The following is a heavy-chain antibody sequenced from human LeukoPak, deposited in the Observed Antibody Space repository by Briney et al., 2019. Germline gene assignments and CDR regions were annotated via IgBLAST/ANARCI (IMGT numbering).Heavy chain of an antibody. CDR2: INPSGGTT. D-gene: IGHD2-2*01. J-gene: IGHJ5*02. CDR3: ARDRCSSTSCYVEGPSDSYNWFDP. CDR1: GYTFTSYG. Sequence: GASVKVSRKASGYTFTSYGMNWVRQAPGQGLEWMGIINPSGGTTTYAQKFQGRVTMTRDTSTSTVYMELSSLRSEDTAVYYCARDRCSSTSCYVEGPSDSYNWFDPWGQGTLVTVSS. V-gene: IGHV1-46*01.